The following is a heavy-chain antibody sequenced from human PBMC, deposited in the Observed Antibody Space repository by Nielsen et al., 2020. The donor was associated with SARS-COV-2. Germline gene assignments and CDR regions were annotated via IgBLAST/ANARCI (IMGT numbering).Heavy chain of an antibody. V-gene: IGHV1-3*01. CDR3: ARSGFTNFHYYYGMDV. J-gene: IGHJ6*02. D-gene: IGHD5-12*01. Sequence: ASLKVSCKASGYTFTSYAMHWVRQAPGQRLEWMGWINAGNGNTKYSQKFQGRITITRDTSASTVYMDLSSLRSEDTAVYYCARSGFTNFHYYYGMDVWGQGTAVTVSS. CDR1: GYTFTSYA. CDR2: INAGNGNT.